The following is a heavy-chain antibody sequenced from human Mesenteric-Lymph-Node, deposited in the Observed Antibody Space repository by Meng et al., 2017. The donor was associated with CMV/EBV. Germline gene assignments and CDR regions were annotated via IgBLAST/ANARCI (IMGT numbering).Heavy chain of an antibody. CDR2: ITPFNGNT. V-gene: IGHV1-45*02. D-gene: IGHD1-14*01. J-gene: IGHJ3*02. Sequence: SVKVSCKASGYTFTYRYLHWVRQAPGQALEWMGWITPFNGNTNYAQKFQDRVTITRDRSMSTAYMELSSLRSEDTAMYYCARGEGNRGNAFDIWGQGTMVTVSS. CDR1: GYTFTYRY. CDR3: ARGEGNRGNAFDI.